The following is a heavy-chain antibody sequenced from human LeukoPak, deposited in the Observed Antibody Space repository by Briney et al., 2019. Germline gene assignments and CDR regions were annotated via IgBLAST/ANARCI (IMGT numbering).Heavy chain of an antibody. CDR2: ISYDGSNK. V-gene: IGHV3-30*04. D-gene: IGHD5-12*01. CDR3: AGGYSGYGFDP. J-gene: IGHJ5*02. CDR1: GFTFSSYA. Sequence: GRSLRLSCAASGFTFSSYAMHWVRQAPGKGLEWVAVISYDGSNKYYADSVKGRFTISRGNSKNTLYLQMNSLRAEDTAVYYCAGGYSGYGFDPWGQGTLVTVSS.